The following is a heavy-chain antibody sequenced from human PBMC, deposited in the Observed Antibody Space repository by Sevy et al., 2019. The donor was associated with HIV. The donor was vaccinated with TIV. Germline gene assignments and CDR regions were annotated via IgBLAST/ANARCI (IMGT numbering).Heavy chain of an antibody. J-gene: IGHJ4*02. CDR1: GFTFDDYA. Sequence: GGSLRLSCTTSGFTFDDYAMSWFRQAPGKGLEWVAFIRRNSDEAYGGTTDYAASVKGRFIISRDDSKSIAYLQMNSQKTEDTAVYYCSRGLPTADTQEYYFDYCGQGTLVTVSS. CDR2: IRRNSDEAYGGTT. V-gene: IGHV3-49*03. CDR3: SRGLPTADTQEYYFDY. D-gene: IGHD4-17*01.